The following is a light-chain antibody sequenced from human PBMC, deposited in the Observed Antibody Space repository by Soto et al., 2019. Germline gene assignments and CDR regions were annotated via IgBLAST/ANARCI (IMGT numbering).Light chain of an antibody. CDR2: DAS. CDR3: QEYATSPLT. Sequence: ENVLTQSPGTLSLSPGERATLSCRTSQSVANNDLACYKQKPGQPPRLLIYDASNRASGIPHRFSGSGSGTDFTHTITSPSPDEFAVFYCQEYATSPLTFGQGTKVEV. CDR1: QSVANND. J-gene: IGKJ1*01. V-gene: IGKV3-20*01.